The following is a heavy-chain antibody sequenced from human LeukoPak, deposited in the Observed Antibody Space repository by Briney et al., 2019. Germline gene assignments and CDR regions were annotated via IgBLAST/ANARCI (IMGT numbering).Heavy chain of an antibody. CDR2: MNPNSGNT. D-gene: IGHD6-19*01. CDR3: ARDDIALATCFDY. Sequence: ASVKVSCKASGYTFTSYDINWVRQATGQGLEWMGWMNPNSGNTGYAQKFQGRVTMTRNTSISTAYMELSSLRSEDTAVYYCARDDIALATCFDYWGQGTLVTVSS. CDR1: GYTFTSYD. V-gene: IGHV1-8*01. J-gene: IGHJ4*02.